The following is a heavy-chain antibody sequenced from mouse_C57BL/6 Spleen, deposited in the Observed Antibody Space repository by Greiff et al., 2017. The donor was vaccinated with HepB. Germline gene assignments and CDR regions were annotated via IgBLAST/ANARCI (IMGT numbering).Heavy chain of an antibody. J-gene: IGHJ2*01. Sequence: VKLVESGAELVRPGASVTLSCKASGYTFTDYEMHWVKQTPVHGLEWIGAIDPETGGTAYNQKFKGKAILTADKSSSTAYMELRSLTSEDSAVYYCTRRYFDYWGQGTTLTVSS. CDR1: GYTFTDYE. CDR2: IDPETGGT. CDR3: TRRYFDY. V-gene: IGHV1-15*01.